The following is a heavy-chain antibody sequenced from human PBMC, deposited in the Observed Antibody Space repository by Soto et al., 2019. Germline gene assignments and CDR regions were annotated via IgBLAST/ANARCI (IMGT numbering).Heavy chain of an antibody. CDR3: ARDPSSGWDAKGAFDS. V-gene: IGHV1-18*01. CDR1: GYTFTSYG. J-gene: IGHJ4*02. Sequence: QVQLVQSGAEVKKPGASVKVSCKASGYTFTSYGISWVRQAPGQGLEWMGWISAYYGNTNYAQKLQGRVTMTTDTSTSTAYMELRSLRSDDTAVYYCARDPSSGWDAKGAFDSWGQGTLVTVSS. D-gene: IGHD6-19*01. CDR2: ISAYYGNT.